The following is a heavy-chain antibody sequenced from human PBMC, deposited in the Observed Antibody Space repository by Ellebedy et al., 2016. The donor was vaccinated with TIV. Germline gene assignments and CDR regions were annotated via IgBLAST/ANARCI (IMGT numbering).Heavy chain of an antibody. CDR2: IWYDGFNK. CDR3: ARDEGRWLHFFNF. J-gene: IGHJ4*02. Sequence: GGSLRLSCAASGFSFSGFGMHWVRQAPGKGLEWVAVIWYDGFNKDYADSVKGRFTISRDNSKNTLYLQMSSLRAEDTAVYYCARDEGRWLHFFNFWGQGTLATVSS. V-gene: IGHV3-33*01. CDR1: GFSFSGFG. D-gene: IGHD5-24*01.